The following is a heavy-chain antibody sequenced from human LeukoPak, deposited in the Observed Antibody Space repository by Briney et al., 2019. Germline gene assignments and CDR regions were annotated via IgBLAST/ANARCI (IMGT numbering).Heavy chain of an antibody. CDR1: GFTFNNYT. V-gene: IGHV3-21*01. J-gene: IGHJ5*02. CDR3: ARDGLPATVANWFDP. Sequence: GGSLRLSCAASGFTFNNYTMNWVRQAPGKGLEWVSSISRNGIYIKYVDSVKGRFTVSIDNAKNSLYLQMNSLRAEDTAVYYCARDGLPATVANWFDPWGQGTLVTVSS. D-gene: IGHD2-15*01. CDR2: ISRNGIYI.